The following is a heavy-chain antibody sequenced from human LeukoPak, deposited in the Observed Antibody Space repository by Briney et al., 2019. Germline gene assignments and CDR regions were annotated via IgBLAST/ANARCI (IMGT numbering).Heavy chain of an antibody. CDR3: ASGYDSSGYPYFDY. CDR2: ISSSSSYI. J-gene: IGHJ4*02. Sequence: PGGSLRLSCAASGFTFSSYSMNWVRQAPGKGLEWVSSISSSSSYIYYADSVKGRFTISRDNAKNSLYLQMNSLRAEDTAVYYCASGYDSSGYPYFDYWGQGTLVTVSS. CDR1: GFTFSSYS. V-gene: IGHV3-21*01. D-gene: IGHD3-22*01.